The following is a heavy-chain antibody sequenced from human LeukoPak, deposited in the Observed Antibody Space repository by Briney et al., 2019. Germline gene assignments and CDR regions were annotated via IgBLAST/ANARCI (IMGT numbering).Heavy chain of an antibody. D-gene: IGHD5-24*01. J-gene: IGHJ4*02. CDR1: GYSFTRYW. CDR3: ARLLLYGYNVDY. V-gene: IGHV5-10-1*01. Sequence: TGESLKISCKGSGYSFTRYWITLVRQMPGKGLEWMGKIDPSDSYTNYSPSFQGHVTISADKSISTAYLQWSSLKASDTAMYYCARLLLYGYNVDYWGQGTLVTVSS. CDR2: IDPSDSYT.